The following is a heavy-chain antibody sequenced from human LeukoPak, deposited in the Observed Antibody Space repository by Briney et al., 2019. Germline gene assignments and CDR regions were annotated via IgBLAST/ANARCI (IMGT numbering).Heavy chain of an antibody. CDR2: IKQDGSEK. Sequence: GGSLRLSCAASGFTFSSYWMSWVRQAPGKGLEWVANIKQDGSEKYYVDSVKGRFTISRDNAKNSLYLQMNSLRAEDTAVYYCAKDEGGEYSSSWFDYWGQGTLATVSS. CDR3: AKDEGGEYSSSWFDY. V-gene: IGHV3-7*01. J-gene: IGHJ4*02. D-gene: IGHD6-6*01. CDR1: GFTFSSYW.